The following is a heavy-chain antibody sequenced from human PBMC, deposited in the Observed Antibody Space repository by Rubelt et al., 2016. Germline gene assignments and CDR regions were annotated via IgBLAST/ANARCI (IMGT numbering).Heavy chain of an antibody. CDR1: NYA. V-gene: IGHV3-23*01. CDR3: AKDLLGKGFDY. D-gene: IGHD2/OR15-2a*01. Sequence: NYAMNWVRQAPGKGLEWVSALSGSGGDTFHADSVKGRFTISRDNSKNTLYLQMNSLRAEDTAVYYCAKDLLGKGFDYWGQGTLVTVTS. CDR2: LSGSGGDT. J-gene: IGHJ4*02.